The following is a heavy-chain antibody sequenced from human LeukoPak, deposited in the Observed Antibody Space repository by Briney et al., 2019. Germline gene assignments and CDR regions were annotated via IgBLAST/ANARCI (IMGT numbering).Heavy chain of an antibody. CDR2: IVLGSGNT. Sequence: GASVKVSCMASGFTFHTSAMQWVRQARGQRLEWIGWIVLGSGNTVYSHKFHDRVIITRDMSTSTVYMELDSLGSEDTAVYYCAAQRGASLHDFWSTRLFDPWGQGTLVTVSS. J-gene: IGHJ5*02. CDR1: GFTFHTSA. V-gene: IGHV1-58*02. D-gene: IGHD3-3*01. CDR3: AAQRGASLHDFWSTRLFDP.